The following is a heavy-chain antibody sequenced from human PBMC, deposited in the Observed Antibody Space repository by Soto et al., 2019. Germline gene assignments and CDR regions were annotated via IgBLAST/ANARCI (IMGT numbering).Heavy chain of an antibody. D-gene: IGHD4-17*01. V-gene: IGHV1-69*01. CDR2: IIPIFGTA. J-gene: IGHJ6*02. CDR1: GGTFSSYA. Sequence: QVQLVQSGAEVKKPGSSVKVSCKASGGTFSSYAISWVRQAPGQGLEWMGGIIPIFGTANYAQKFQGRVTITADESTSTAYMELSSLRSEDTALYYCARVRYGDYSRKGPRGYGMDVWGQGTTVTVSS. CDR3: ARVRYGDYSRKGPRGYGMDV.